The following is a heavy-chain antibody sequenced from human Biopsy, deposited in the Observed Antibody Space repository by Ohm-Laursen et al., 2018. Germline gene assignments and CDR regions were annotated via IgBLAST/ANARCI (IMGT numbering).Heavy chain of an antibody. CDR3: ARNTGWYGDLYYFDY. Sequence: SVNVSCKASGYSFTSYYMHWVRQAPGQGLEWMGMINPSGSTTSYPQIFQGRVTMTRDTSKSTVYMELSSLRSADTAVYFCARNTGWYGDLYYFDYWGQGTLVTVSS. CDR2: INPSGSTT. CDR1: GYSFTSYY. J-gene: IGHJ4*02. D-gene: IGHD6-19*01. V-gene: IGHV1-46*01.